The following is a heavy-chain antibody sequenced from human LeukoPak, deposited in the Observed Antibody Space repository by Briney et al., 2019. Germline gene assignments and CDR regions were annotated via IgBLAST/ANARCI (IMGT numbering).Heavy chain of an antibody. CDR2: INHSGST. Sequence: PSETLSLTCAVYGGSFSGYYWSWIRQPPGKGLEWIGEINHSGSTNYNPSLKSRVTISVDTSKNQFSLKLSSVTAADTAVYYCARSVDTAMVTWGQGTLVTVSS. J-gene: IGHJ5*02. CDR3: ARSVDTAMVT. V-gene: IGHV4-34*01. D-gene: IGHD5-18*01. CDR1: GGSFSGYY.